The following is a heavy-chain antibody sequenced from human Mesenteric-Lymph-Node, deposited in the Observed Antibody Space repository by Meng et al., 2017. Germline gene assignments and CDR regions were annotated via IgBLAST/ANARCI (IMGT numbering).Heavy chain of an antibody. D-gene: IGHD5-24*01. J-gene: IGHJ4*02. CDR1: GCNFSDHY. V-gene: IGHV3-72*01. Sequence: EGQVVESGGGLVKPGRSLRLSCAAFGCNFSDHYMDWVRPAPGKGLEWVGRTRNKANSYTTEYAASVKGRFTISRDNSKNTLYLKMNSLRAEDTAVYYCAKPLEMATISDYWGQGTLVTVSS. CDR2: TRNKANSYTT. CDR3: AKPLEMATISDY.